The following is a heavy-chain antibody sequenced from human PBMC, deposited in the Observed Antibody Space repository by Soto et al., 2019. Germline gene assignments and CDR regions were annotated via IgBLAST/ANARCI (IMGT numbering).Heavy chain of an antibody. D-gene: IGHD3-10*01. V-gene: IGHV4-59*08. CDR2: IDDGGST. CDR3: VRQGFGNLHGLVDV. CDR1: GVSSGNYK. J-gene: IGHJ6*02. Sequence: QVQLQESGPGLVNPSETLSLTCTVSGVSSGNYKWSWIRQSPGKGLEWIGYIDDGGSTSYNPSLKGRVTMSVDTSPRQFPLNLRSVTAADTSVYYCVRQGFGNLHGLVDVWGQGTTVTVSS.